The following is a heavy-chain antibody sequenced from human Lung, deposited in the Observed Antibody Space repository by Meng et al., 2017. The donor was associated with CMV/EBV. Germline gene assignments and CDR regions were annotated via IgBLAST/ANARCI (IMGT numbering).Heavy chain of an antibody. Sequence: SVXVSCXXSGYTFTGYYMHWVRQAPGQGLEWMGWINPNSGGTNYAQKFQGRVTMTRDTSISTTYMELSRLRSDDTAVYYCAREARAAGTDEYFDYWGQGTXVTVSS. CDR3: AREARAAGTDEYFDY. V-gene: IGHV1-2*02. D-gene: IGHD6-13*01. CDR2: INPNSGGT. CDR1: GYTFTGYY. J-gene: IGHJ4*02.